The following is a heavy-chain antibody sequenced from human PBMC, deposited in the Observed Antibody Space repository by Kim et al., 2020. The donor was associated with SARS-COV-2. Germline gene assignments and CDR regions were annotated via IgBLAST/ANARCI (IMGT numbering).Heavy chain of an antibody. CDR3: ARRGIAVVYYFDY. CDR1: GGSISSSSYY. Sequence: SETLSLTCTVSGGSISSSSYYWGWIRQPPGKGLEWIGSIYYSGSTYYNPSLKSRVTISVDTSKNQFSLKLSSVTAADTAVYYCARRGIAVVYYFDYWGQGTLVTVSS. D-gene: IGHD6-19*01. CDR2: IYYSGST. J-gene: IGHJ4*02. V-gene: IGHV4-39*01.